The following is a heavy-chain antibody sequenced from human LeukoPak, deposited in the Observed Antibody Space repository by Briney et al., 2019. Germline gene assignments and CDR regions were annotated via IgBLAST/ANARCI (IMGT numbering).Heavy chain of an antibody. CDR1: GGTFSSNV. V-gene: IGHV1-69*04. J-gene: IGHJ4*02. CDR2: IIPIIGTP. Sequence: GASVTVSCKASGGTFSSNVISWVRQAPGQGLEWMGRIIPIIGTPDYAQKFQGRVTITADKSTHTAYMELTSLKSDDTAVYYCARAGGSSWYVSLYYWGQGTPVTVSS. CDR3: ARAGGSSWYVSLYY. D-gene: IGHD6-13*01.